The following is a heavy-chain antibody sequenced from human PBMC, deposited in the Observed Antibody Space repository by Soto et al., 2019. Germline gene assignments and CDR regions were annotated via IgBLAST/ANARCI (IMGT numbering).Heavy chain of an antibody. Sequence: ASVKVSCKASGYTFTGYYMHWVRQAPGQGLEWMGWINPNSGGTNYAQKFQGRVTMTRDTSISTAYMELSRLRSDDTAVYYCARDMVVAATDNWFDTWGQGTLVTVSS. CDR1: GYTFTGYY. V-gene: IGHV1-2*02. CDR2: INPNSGGT. J-gene: IGHJ5*02. CDR3: ARDMVVAATDNWFDT. D-gene: IGHD2-15*01.